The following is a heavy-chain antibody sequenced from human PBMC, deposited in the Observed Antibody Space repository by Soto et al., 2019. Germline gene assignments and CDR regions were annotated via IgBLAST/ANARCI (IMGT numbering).Heavy chain of an antibody. CDR3: ARALQGFSNGYFDY. J-gene: IGHJ4*02. Sequence: ASVKVSCKASGYTFSTYYMAWVRQAPGQGLEWMGIINPSGRATTYAQKFQGRVTMTRDTSTSTVYMELSSLRSEDTAVYYCARALQGFSNGYFDYWGQGTLVTVSS. CDR2: INPSGRAT. V-gene: IGHV1-46*01. CDR1: GYTFSTYY. D-gene: IGHD3-10*01.